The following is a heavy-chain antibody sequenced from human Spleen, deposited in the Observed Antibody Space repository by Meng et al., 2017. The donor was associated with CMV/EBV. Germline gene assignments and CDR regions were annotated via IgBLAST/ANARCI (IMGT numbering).Heavy chain of an antibody. V-gene: IGHV3-33*01. CDR3: ARDGTPKDLLWFGELLPIDY. CDR2: LWSDGSNN. CDR1: LSSYG. D-gene: IGHD3-10*01. J-gene: IGHJ4*02. Sequence: LSSYGMHWVRQAPGKGLEWLAVLWSDGSNNYYADSVKGRFTISRDNSKNMLYLQMNSLRAEDTAVYYCARDGTPKDLLWFGELLPIDYWGQGTLVTVSS.